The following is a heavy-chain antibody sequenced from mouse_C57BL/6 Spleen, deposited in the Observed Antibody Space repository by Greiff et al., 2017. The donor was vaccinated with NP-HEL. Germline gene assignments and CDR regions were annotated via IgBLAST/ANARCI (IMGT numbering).Heavy chain of an antibody. J-gene: IGHJ4*01. D-gene: IGHD1-1*01. CDR3: ARWYYGSSYVPMDY. CDR2: IYIGNGYT. CDR1: GYTFTSYG. V-gene: IGHV1-58*01. Sequence: VHVKQSGAELVRPGSSVKMSCKTSGYTFTSYGINWVKQRPGQGLEWIGYIYIGNGYTEYNEKFKGKATLTSDTSSSTAYMQLSSLTSEDSAIYFCARWYYGSSYVPMDYLGQGTSVPVSS.